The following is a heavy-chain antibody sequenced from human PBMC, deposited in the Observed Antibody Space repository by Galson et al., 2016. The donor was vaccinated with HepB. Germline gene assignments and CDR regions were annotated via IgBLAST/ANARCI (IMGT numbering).Heavy chain of an antibody. D-gene: IGHD4/OR15-4a*01. CDR2: IRQDGSEK. J-gene: IGHJ4*02. Sequence: SLRLSCAASGFTFSTYWMSWGRQAPGKGLEWVANIRQDGSEKYYVDSVKGRFTISRANAKNSLSLQMNSLRAEDTAVFYRARICQWPYRCYDYWGQGTLVTVSS. CDR1: GFTFSTYW. CDR3: ARICQWPYRCYDY. V-gene: IGHV3-7*01.